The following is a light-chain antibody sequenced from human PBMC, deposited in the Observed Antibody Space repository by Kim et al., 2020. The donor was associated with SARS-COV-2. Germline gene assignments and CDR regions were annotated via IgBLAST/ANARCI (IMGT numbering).Light chain of an antibody. CDR2: GEN. CDR1: NLRSDY. CDR3: YSRDSSNNLAV. V-gene: IGLV3-19*01. Sequence: ALGQTGRLTGQGDNLRSDYASWYQKEAGRAPLLFIYGENNRPSGIPDRFSGSNSGDTASLTIPGARAEDEADYYCYSRDSSNNLAVFGGGTQLTVL. J-gene: IGLJ3*02.